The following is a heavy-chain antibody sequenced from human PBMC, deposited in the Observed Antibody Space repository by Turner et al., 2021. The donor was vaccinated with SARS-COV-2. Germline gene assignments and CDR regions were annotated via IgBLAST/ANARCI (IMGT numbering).Heavy chain of an antibody. J-gene: IGHJ6*02. CDR3: ARHQGSTSGYDHGMNV. D-gene: IGHD1-1*01. Sequence: QLQLQESGPGLVKPSETLSLTCTVSGGSISSSTYYWGWIRQPPGKGLEWIGSIYYSGITYYTPSLKSRVTISVDTSKNQCSLKLISMTAADTAVYYCARHQGSTSGYDHGMNVWGQGTAVIVSS. V-gene: IGHV4-39*01. CDR1: GGSISSSTYY. CDR2: IYYSGIT.